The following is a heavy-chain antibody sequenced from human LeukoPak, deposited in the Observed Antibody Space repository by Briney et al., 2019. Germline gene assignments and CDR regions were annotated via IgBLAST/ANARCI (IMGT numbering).Heavy chain of an antibody. CDR3: ARKDVDTAMVPKAGYYYYGMDV. CDR1: GFTFSSYG. Sequence: GGSLRLSCAASGFTFSSYGTHWVRQAPGKGLEWVAVIWYDGSNKYYADSVKGRFTISRDNSKNTLYLQMNSLRAEDTAVYYCARKDVDTAMVPKAGYYYYGMDVWGKGTTVTVSS. V-gene: IGHV3-33*01. D-gene: IGHD5-18*01. J-gene: IGHJ6*04. CDR2: IWYDGSNK.